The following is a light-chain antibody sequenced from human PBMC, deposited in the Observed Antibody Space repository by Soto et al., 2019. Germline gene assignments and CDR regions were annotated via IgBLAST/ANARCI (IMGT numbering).Light chain of an antibody. Sequence: EIVMTQSPATLSVSPGEGATLSCRASQSISSKLAWYQQKPGQAPRLLIYAVSTRATGVPARFSGSGSGTEFTLTISSLQSEDLAVYYCQHYNDWRWTFGQGTKVEIK. CDR1: QSISSK. CDR3: QHYNDWRWT. CDR2: AVS. V-gene: IGKV3-15*01. J-gene: IGKJ1*01.